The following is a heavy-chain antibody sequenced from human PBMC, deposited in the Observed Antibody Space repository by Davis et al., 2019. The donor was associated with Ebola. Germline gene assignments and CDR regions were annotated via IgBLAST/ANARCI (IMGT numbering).Heavy chain of an antibody. CDR3: ARLRFSNFDY. CDR1: GFTFSSYA. Sequence: PGGSLRLSCAASGFTFSSYAMSWVRQAPGKGLEWVSVISGSGGTTYYADSVKGRFTISRDNSKNTLYLQMNSLRAEDTAVYYCARLRFSNFDYWGQGTLVTVSS. CDR2: ISGSGGTT. J-gene: IGHJ4*02. V-gene: IGHV3-23*01. D-gene: IGHD3-3*01.